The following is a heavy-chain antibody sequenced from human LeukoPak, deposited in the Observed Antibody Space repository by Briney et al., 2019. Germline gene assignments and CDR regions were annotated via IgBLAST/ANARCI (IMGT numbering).Heavy chain of an antibody. D-gene: IGHD2-2*01. CDR3: ARLAQHCSSPSFYSGY. CDR1: GYSFTSYW. J-gene: IGHJ4*02. V-gene: IGHV5-10-1*01. CDR2: LDPSDSYT. Sequence: GESLRISCKGSGYSFTSYWISWVRQVPGKGLEWMGRLDPSDSYTNYSPPFQGHVTISADKSSSTAYLQWSSLKASDTAMYYCARLAQHCSSPSFYSGYWRQGTQVTVSS.